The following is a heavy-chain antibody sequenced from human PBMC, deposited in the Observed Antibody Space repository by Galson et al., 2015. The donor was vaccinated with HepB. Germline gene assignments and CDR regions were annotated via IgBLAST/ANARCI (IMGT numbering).Heavy chain of an antibody. D-gene: IGHD1-26*01. CDR2: ITHTGGST. Sequence: SLRLSCAASGFRFAYYGMSWVRQAPGKGLQWLSAITHTGGSTYYADSVNGRFTISRDNSKNTVLLQVNSVKVEDTAVYYCAKCSILASYYFYGIDVWGQGTTVTVSS. J-gene: IGHJ6*02. CDR1: GFRFAYYG. V-gene: IGHV3-23*01. CDR3: AKCSILASYYFYGIDV.